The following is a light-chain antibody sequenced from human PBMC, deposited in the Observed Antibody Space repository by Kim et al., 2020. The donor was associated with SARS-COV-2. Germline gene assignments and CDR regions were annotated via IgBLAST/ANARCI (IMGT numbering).Light chain of an antibody. V-gene: IGKV1-6*01. J-gene: IGKJ1*01. CDR1: QDIGND. Sequence: AIHMTQSPSSLSASVGDRVSITCRASQDIGNDLGWYQQKPGKAPNLLIYGAVDLQSGVPSRFSGSGSGTDFTLTISSLQPEDFATYFCLQDHNYPRTFGQGTKVDIK. CDR2: GAV. CDR3: LQDHNYPRT.